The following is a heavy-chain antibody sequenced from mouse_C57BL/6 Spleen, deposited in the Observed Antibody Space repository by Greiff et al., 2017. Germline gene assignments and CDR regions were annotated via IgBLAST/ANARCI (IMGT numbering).Heavy chain of an antibody. J-gene: IGHJ3*01. V-gene: IGHV1-4*01. CDR3: ARISYYGSSPFAY. D-gene: IGHD1-1*01. Sequence: VQLQQSGAELARPGASVKMSCKASGYTFTSYTMHWVKQRPGQGLEWIGYINPSSGYTKYNQKFKDKATLTADKSSSTAYMQLSSLTSEDSAVYYWARISYYGSSPFAYWGQGTLGTVSA. CDR2: INPSSGYT. CDR1: GYTFTSYT.